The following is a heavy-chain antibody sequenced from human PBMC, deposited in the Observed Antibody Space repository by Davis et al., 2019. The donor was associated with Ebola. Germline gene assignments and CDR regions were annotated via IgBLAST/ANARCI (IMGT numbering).Heavy chain of an antibody. J-gene: IGHJ4*02. Sequence: ASVKVSCKASGYTFIGYYMHWVRQAPGQGLEWMGWIDPNNGGTNYAQKFQGRVTMTRDTSIKTAYMEVTSLRPDDTAVYYCARLRGGVAVVWGQGTLVTVSS. CDR1: GYTFIGYY. V-gene: IGHV1-2*02. D-gene: IGHD6-19*01. CDR3: ARLRGGVAVV. CDR2: IDPNNGGT.